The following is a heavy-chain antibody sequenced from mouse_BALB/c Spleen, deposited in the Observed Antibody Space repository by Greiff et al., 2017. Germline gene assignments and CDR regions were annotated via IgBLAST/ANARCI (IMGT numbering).Heavy chain of an antibody. Sequence: QVQLQQSGAELVRPGTSVKVSCKASGYAFTNYLIEWVKQRPGQGLEWIGVINPGCGGTNYNEKFKGKATLTADKSSSTAYMQLSSLTSDDSAVYFGARRDRYDWDFDYWGQGTSVTVSS. CDR3: ARRDRYDWDFDY. CDR1: GYAFTNYL. V-gene: IGHV1-54*01. J-gene: IGHJ4*01. CDR2: INPGCGGT. D-gene: IGHD2-14*01.